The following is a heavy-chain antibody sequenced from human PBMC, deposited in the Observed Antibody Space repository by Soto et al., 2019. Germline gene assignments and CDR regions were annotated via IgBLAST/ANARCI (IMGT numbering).Heavy chain of an antibody. V-gene: IGHV3-53*01. J-gene: IGHJ4*02. D-gene: IGHD6-13*01. CDR2: IYSGGST. CDR1: GFTVSSNY. Sequence: QTGGSPRLSCAASGFTVSSNYMSWVRQAPGKGLEWVSVIYSGGSTYYADSAKGRFTISRDNPKNTLYLQMNSLRAEDTAVYYCARSSNSIAAAGTGFDYWGQGTLVTVSS. CDR3: ARSSNSIAAAGTGFDY.